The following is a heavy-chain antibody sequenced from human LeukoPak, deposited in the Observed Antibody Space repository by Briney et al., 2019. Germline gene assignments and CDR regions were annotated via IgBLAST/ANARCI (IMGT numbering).Heavy chain of an antibody. CDR2: IYYSGST. V-gene: IGHV4-39*07. CDR1: GGSISSSSYY. J-gene: IGHJ3*02. CDR3: ARDPTSSWETAFDI. Sequence: SETLSLTCTVSGGSISSSSYYWGWIRQPPWKGLEWIGSIYYSGSTYYNPSLKSRVTISVDTSKNQFSLKLSSVTAADTAVYYCARDPTSSWETAFDIWGQGTMVTVSS. D-gene: IGHD1-26*01.